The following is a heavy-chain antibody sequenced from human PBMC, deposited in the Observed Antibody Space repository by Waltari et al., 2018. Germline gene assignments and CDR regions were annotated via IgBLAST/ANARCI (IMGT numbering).Heavy chain of an antibody. Sequence: QVQLVQSGAEVKKPGASVKVSCKASGYTFTSYDINWVRQATGQGLEWMGWMNPNSGNTGYTQKFQGRVTITRNTSISTAYMELSSLRSEDTAVYYCARAHLGIAVAGYYFDYWGQGTLVTVSS. J-gene: IGHJ4*02. V-gene: IGHV1-8*03. D-gene: IGHD6-19*01. CDR2: MNPNSGNT. CDR3: ARAHLGIAVAGYYFDY. CDR1: GYTFTSYD.